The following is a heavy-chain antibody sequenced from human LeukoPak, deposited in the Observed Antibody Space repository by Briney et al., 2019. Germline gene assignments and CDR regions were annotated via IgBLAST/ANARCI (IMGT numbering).Heavy chain of an antibody. D-gene: IGHD6-19*01. J-gene: IGHJ5*02. Sequence: PGGSLRLSCAASGFTFSSYAMHWVRQAPGKGLEWVAPISFDGSDKYYADSVKGRFTISRDNAKNSLYLQMNSLRAEDTALYYCAREGGSGWYSGWFDPWGQGTLVTVSS. CDR2: ISFDGSDK. CDR1: GFTFSSYA. V-gene: IGHV3-30*04. CDR3: AREGGSGWYSGWFDP.